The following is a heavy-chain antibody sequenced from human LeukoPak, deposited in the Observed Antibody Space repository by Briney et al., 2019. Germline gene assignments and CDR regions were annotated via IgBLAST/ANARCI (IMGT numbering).Heavy chain of an antibody. D-gene: IGHD1-26*01. Sequence: GGSLRLSCAASGFTFSTYAMYWVRQAPGKGLEYVSAISGSGVNTYYANSVKGRFTISRDNSKNTLYLQLGSLRAEDMAVYYCARDSSLGMDWGQGTMVTVSA. V-gene: IGHV3-64*01. CDR1: GFTFSTYA. CDR2: ISGSGVNT. CDR3: ARDSSLGMD. J-gene: IGHJ4*02.